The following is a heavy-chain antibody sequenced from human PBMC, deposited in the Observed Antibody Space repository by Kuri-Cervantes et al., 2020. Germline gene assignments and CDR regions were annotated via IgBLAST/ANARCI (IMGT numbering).Heavy chain of an antibody. CDR2: IYHSGST. CDR3: ASFYY. V-gene: IGHV4-38-2*02. Sequence: GSLRLSCTVSGYSISSGYYWGWIRQPPGEGLEWIGSIYHSGSTSYNTSLKGRVTISVDTSKNQFSLKLSSVTAADTAVYYCASFYYWGRGTLVTVSS. CDR1: GYSISSGYY. J-gene: IGHJ4*02. D-gene: IGHD2/OR15-2a*01.